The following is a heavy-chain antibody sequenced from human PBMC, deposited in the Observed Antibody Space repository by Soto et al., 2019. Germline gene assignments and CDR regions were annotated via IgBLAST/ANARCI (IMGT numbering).Heavy chain of an antibody. V-gene: IGHV1-69*01. CDR2: VIPISGTA. CDR1: GGTFSSYA. J-gene: IGHJ6*02. Sequence: QVQLVQSGAEVKKPGASVKVSCKASGGTFSSYAISWVRQAPGQGLEWMGGVIPISGTANYAQKFQGRVKITANESTSKADMELSSLRSEDTAVYYCARSQGSSTSLEIYYYYYYGMDVWGQGTTVTVSS. D-gene: IGHD2-2*01. CDR3: ARSQGSSTSLEIYYYYYYGMDV.